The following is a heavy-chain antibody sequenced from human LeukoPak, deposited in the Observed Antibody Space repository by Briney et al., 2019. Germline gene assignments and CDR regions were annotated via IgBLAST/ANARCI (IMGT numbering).Heavy chain of an antibody. CDR2: IYPGDSDT. V-gene: IGHV5-51*01. CDR1: GYSFTSYW. CDR3: ARYGYCGGDCYSWHFDY. J-gene: IGHJ4*02. D-gene: IGHD2-21*01. Sequence: PGESLKISCKGSGYSFTSYWIGWVRQMPGKGLEWMGIIYPGDSDTRYSPSFQGQVTISADKSISTAYLQWSSLKASDTAMYYCARYGYCGGDCYSWHFDYWGQGTLVTVSS.